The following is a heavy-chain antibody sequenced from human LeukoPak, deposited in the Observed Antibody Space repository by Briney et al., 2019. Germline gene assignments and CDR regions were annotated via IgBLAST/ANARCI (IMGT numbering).Heavy chain of an antibody. CDR2: INHSGST. J-gene: IGHJ5*02. CDR1: GGSFSGYY. D-gene: IGHD2-2*02. V-gene: IGHV4-34*01. Sequence: SETLSLTCAVYGGSFSGYYWSWIRQPPGEGLEWIGEINHSGSTNYNPSLKSRVTISVDTSKNQFSLKLSSVTAADTAVYYCARIVVVQAAIPGYKFDPWGQGTLVTVSS. CDR3: ARIVVVQAAIPGYKFDP.